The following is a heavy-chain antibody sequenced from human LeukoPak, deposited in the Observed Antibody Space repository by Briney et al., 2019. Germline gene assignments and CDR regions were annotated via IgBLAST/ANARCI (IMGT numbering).Heavy chain of an antibody. D-gene: IGHD3-22*01. J-gene: IGHJ1*01. CDR1: GFTFSDYY. V-gene: IGHV3-11*01. CDR3: ARDLAFTMTM. Sequence: PGGSLRLSCAASGFTFSDYYMNWVRQAPGKGLEWISYIAPSGTIMKYADSVRGRFTISRDNAKNSLYLQMNSLRAEDTAVYYCARDLAFTMTMWGQGTLVTVSS. CDR2: IAPSGTIM.